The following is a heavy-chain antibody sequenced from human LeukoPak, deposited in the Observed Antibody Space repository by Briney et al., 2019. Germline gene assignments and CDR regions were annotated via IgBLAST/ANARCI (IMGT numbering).Heavy chain of an antibody. CDR2: ISSSSSYI. CDR1: GFTFSSYS. V-gene: IGHV3-21*01. J-gene: IGHJ3*02. CDR3: AITSETYPAFDI. Sequence: GGSLRLSCSASGFTFSSYSMNWVRQAPGKGLEWVSSISSSSSYIYYADSVKGRFTISRDNAKNSLYLQMNSLRAEDTAVYYCAITSETYPAFDIWGQGTMVTVSS. D-gene: IGHD1-14*01.